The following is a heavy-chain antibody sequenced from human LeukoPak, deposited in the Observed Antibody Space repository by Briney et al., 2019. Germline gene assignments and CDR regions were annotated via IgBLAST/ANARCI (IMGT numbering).Heavy chain of an antibody. CDR1: GGSFSGYY. Sequence: PSETLSLTCAVYGGSFSGYYWSWIRQPPGKGLEWIGEINHSGSTNYNPSLKSRVTISVDTSNNQFSLKLSSVTAADTAVYYCARYVWGSYPTFEDYWGQGTLVTVSS. V-gene: IGHV4-34*01. CDR2: INHSGST. CDR3: ARYVWGSYPTFEDY. D-gene: IGHD3-16*02. J-gene: IGHJ4*02.